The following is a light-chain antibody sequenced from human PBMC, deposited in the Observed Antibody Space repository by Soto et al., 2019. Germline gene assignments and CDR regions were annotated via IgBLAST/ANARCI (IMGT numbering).Light chain of an antibody. Sequence: QSVLTQPPSASGTPGQRVTISCSGSSSNIGSNYVYWYQQLPGTAPKLLIYRNNQRPSGVPDRFSGSKSVTSASLAISGLRSEDEAGYYCAAWDDSLSGHVVFGGGTKLTVL. V-gene: IGLV1-47*01. CDR2: RNN. CDR3: AAWDDSLSGHVV. CDR1: SSNIGSNY. J-gene: IGLJ2*01.